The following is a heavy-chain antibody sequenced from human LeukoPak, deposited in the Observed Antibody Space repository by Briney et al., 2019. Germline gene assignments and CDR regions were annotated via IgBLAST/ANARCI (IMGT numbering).Heavy chain of an antibody. CDR1: GGSFSGYY. CDR3: ARGRGSGWNRGWFDR. J-gene: IGHJ5*02. D-gene: IGHD6-19*01. V-gene: IGHV4-34*01. Sequence: PSETLSLTCAVYGGSFSGYYWSWLRQPPGKGLEWIGEINHSGSTNYNPSLKSRVTISVDTSKNQFSLKLSSVTAADTAVYYCARGRGSGWNRGWFDRWGQGTLVTVSS. CDR2: INHSGST.